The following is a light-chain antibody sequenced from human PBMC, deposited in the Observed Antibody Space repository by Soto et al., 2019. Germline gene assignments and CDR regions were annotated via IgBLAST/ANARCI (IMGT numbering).Light chain of an antibody. J-gene: IGLJ1*01. CDR1: NSGVGAYNY. Sequence: QSAMTQPASVSGSPGPSITVSCTGTNSGVGAYNYVSWYQQHPCKAPKLMIFEVSNRPSGVSSRFSGSKSGNTASLTISGRQPEDEGSYYRASYTTSNPYVFGTGTKVTVL. CDR2: EVS. V-gene: IGLV2-14*01. CDR3: ASYTTSNPYV.